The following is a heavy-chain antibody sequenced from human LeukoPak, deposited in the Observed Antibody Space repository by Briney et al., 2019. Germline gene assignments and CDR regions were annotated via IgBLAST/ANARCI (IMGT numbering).Heavy chain of an antibody. Sequence: SSVKVSCEASGGTFSSYAISWVRQAPGQGLEWMGGIIPIFGTANYAQKLQGRVTITADKSTSTAYMELSSLRSEDTAVYYCAGGDIVAYYFDYWGQGTLVTVSS. CDR2: IIPIFGTA. CDR3: AGGDIVAYYFDY. J-gene: IGHJ4*02. CDR1: GGTFSSYA. V-gene: IGHV1-69*06. D-gene: IGHD5-12*01.